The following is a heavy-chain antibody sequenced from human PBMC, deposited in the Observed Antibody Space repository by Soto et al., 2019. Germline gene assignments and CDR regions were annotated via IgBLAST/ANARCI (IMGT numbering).Heavy chain of an antibody. CDR2: ISAYNGNT. D-gene: IGHD1-26*01. V-gene: IGHV1-18*04. J-gene: IGHJ4*02. Sequence: ASVKVSCKASGYTFTGYYMHWVRQAPGQGLEWMGWISAYNGNTNYAQKLQGRVTMTTDTSTSTAYMELRSLRSDDTAVYYCARDEYSGSYPHLFDYWGQGTLVTVSS. CDR3: ARDEYSGSYPHLFDY. CDR1: GYTFTGYY.